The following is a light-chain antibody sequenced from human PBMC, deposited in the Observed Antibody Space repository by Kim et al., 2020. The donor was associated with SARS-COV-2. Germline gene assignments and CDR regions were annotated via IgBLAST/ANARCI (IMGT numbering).Light chain of an antibody. CDR3: SSHTTTRTYV. J-gene: IGLJ1*01. Sequence: QSALTQPPSVSGSPGQSVTISCAGTSSDVGSYNRVSWYQQPPGAAPKLMIYEVSNRPSGVPDRFSGSKSGNTASLTISGLQAEDEADYYCSSHTTTRTYVFGTGTKVTVL. V-gene: IGLV2-18*02. CDR1: SSDVGSYNR. CDR2: EVS.